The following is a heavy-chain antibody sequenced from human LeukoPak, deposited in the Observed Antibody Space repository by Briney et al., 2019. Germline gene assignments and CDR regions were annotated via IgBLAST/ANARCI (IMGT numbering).Heavy chain of an antibody. Sequence: SETLSLTCAVYGGSFIDYYWSWIRQPPGKGLEWIGEINHSGSTNYNPSLESRVTISVDTSKNQFSLKLSSVTAADTAVYYCARAPGYGYVWGSYRYFDYWGQGTLVTVSS. J-gene: IGHJ4*02. V-gene: IGHV4-34*01. CDR1: GGSFIDYY. CDR2: INHSGST. D-gene: IGHD3-16*02. CDR3: ARAPGYGYVWGSYRYFDY.